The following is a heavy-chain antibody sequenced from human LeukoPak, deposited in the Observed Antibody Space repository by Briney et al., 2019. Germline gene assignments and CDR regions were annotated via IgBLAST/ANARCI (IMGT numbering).Heavy chain of an antibody. J-gene: IGHJ4*02. D-gene: IGHD4-17*01. V-gene: IGHV3-7*03. Sequence: PGGSLRLSCGASGFTFSTSWMIWVRQAPGKGLEWVDNLNQDGGEKCYVDSVKGRFTISRDNGRNSLYLQMDSLRVEDTAVYYCVRGLYGYWGQGTLVTVSS. CDR2: LNQDGGEK. CDR3: VRGLYGY. CDR1: GFTFSTSW.